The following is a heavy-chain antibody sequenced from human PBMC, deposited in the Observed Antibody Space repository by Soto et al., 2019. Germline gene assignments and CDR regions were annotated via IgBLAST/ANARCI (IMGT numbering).Heavy chain of an antibody. CDR1: GGTFTNYA. Sequence: QVQLVQSGAEVKKPGSSVKVSCKTSGGTFTNYAISWVRQAPGQGLEWMGGIIPIFETANYAQKFQGRVTITADESTSTAYMELSSLRSEDTAVYYCARDRDHEYFYFGLEVWGQGTTVTVSS. J-gene: IGHJ6*02. CDR3: ARDRDHEYFYFGLEV. V-gene: IGHV1-69*01. CDR2: IIPIFETA.